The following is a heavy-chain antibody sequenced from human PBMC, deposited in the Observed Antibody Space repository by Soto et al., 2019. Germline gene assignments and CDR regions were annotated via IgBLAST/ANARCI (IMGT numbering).Heavy chain of an antibody. CDR2: IIPIFGTA. V-gene: IGHV1-69*01. D-gene: IGHD3-3*01. Sequence: QVQLVQSGAEVKKPGSSVKVSCKASGGTFSSYAISWVRQAPGQGLEWMGGIIPIFGTANYAQKFQGRVTITADESTSTAYMELRSLRSEDTAVYYCARDSGYYDFWSGYYKGGGYYYYYGMDVWGQGTTVTVSS. J-gene: IGHJ6*02. CDR1: GGTFSSYA. CDR3: ARDSGYYDFWSGYYKGGGYYYYYGMDV.